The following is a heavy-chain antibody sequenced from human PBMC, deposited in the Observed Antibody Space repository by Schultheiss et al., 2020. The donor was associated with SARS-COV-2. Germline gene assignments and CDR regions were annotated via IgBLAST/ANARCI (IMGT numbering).Heavy chain of an antibody. Sequence: GESLKISCAASEFSFSSFSMSWVRQTPEKGLDWVSAISGSGGSTYYADSVKGRFTISRDNSKNTLYLQMNSLRAEDTAVYYCAKDRTYSSGWYLSYNWFDPWGQGTLVTVSS. CDR2: ISGSGGST. D-gene: IGHD6-19*01. CDR3: AKDRTYSSGWYLSYNWFDP. J-gene: IGHJ5*02. V-gene: IGHV3-23*01. CDR1: EFSFSSFS.